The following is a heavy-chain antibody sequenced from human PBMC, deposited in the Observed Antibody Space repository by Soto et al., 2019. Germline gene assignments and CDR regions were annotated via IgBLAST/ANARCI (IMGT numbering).Heavy chain of an antibody. CDR1: GVSLKTYY. J-gene: IGHJ6*03. CDR2: IFSSGSP. D-gene: IGHD5-18*01. Sequence: QLHLQESGPGLVRPSETLSLTCTVSGVSLKTYYWSWIRLPPGGGLEWIGYIFSSGSPNYNPSLRSRVTMSVETSNSQFSLKMSSVTAADTAVYYCARVAAISYYNHVDVWGKGTTVTVSS. CDR3: ARVAAISYYNHVDV. V-gene: IGHV4-59*01.